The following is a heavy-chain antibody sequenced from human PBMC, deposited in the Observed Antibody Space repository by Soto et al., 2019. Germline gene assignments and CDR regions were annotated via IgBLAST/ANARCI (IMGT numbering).Heavy chain of an antibody. CDR2: IWYDGSNK. D-gene: IGHD3-10*01. J-gene: IGHJ6*02. CDR3: ARDRTEGLWFGESPPYYYYGMDV. CDR1: GFTFSSYG. Sequence: GGSLRLSCAASGFTFSSYGMHWVRQAPGKGLEWVAVIWYDGSNKYYADSVKGRFTISRDNSKNTLYLQMNSLRAEETAVYYCARDRTEGLWFGESPPYYYYGMDVWGQGTTVTVSS. V-gene: IGHV3-33*01.